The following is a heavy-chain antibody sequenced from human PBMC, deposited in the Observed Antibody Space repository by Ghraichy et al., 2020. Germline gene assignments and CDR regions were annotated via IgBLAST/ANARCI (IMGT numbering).Heavy chain of an antibody. CDR3: ARYYKGVNTYYRVYYFDY. D-gene: IGHD2/OR15-2a*01. Sequence: SQTLSLTCAVYGGSFSGYYWSWIRQPPGKGLEWIGEINHSGSTNYNPSLKSRVTISVDTSKNQFSLKLSSVTAADTAVYYCARYYKGVNTYYRVYYFDYWGQGTLVTVSS. J-gene: IGHJ4*02. CDR1: GGSFSGYY. CDR2: INHSGST. V-gene: IGHV4-34*01.